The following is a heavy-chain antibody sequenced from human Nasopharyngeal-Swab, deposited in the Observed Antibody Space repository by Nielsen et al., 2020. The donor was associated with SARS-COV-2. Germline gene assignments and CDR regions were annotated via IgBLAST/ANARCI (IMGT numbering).Heavy chain of an antibody. D-gene: IGHD3-10*01. V-gene: IGHV1-18*01. J-gene: IGHJ3*01. CDR2: ISTYDGDT. CDR3: ARAGFGSHAFNF. Sequence: ASVKVSCKASGYTFTSYGISWVRQAPGQGLEWMGWISTYDGDTNYAQKFQGRVTMTTDTSTSTAYMELRSLISDDTAVYYCARAGFGSHAFNFWGQGTMVTFSS. CDR1: GYTFTSYG.